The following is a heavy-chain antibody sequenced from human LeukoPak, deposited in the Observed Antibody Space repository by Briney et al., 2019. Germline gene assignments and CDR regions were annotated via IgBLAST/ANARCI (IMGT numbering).Heavy chain of an antibody. Sequence: GGSLRLSCAASGFTFSSYAMSWVRQAPGKGLEWVSAISGSGGSTYYADSVKGRFTISRDNSKNTLYLQMNSLRAEDTAVYYCAKDGAVAGRTGQLDYWGQGTLVTVSS. D-gene: IGHD6-19*01. CDR3: AKDGAVAGRTGQLDY. CDR2: ISGSGGST. CDR1: GFTFSSYA. J-gene: IGHJ4*02. V-gene: IGHV3-23*01.